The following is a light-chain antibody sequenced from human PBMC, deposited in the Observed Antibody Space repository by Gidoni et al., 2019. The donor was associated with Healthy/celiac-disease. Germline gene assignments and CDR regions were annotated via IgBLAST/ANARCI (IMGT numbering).Light chain of an antibody. V-gene: IGKV4-1*01. Sequence: DIVMTQSPDSLAVSLGERDTINCKSSQSVLYSSNNKNYLAWYQQKPGQPPKLLIYWASTRESGVPDRFSGSGSGTDFTLTISSLQAEDVAVYYCQQYYSTPRPNFGQGTKLEIK. CDR2: WAS. J-gene: IGKJ2*01. CDR1: QSVLYSSNNKNY. CDR3: QQYYSTPRPN.